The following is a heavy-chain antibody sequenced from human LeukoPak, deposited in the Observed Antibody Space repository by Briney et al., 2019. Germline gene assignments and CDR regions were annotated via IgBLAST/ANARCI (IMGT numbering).Heavy chain of an antibody. V-gene: IGHV3-21*01. D-gene: IGHD4-17*01. Sequence: GGSLRLSCAASGFTFSSYSMNWVRQAPGKGLEWVSSISSSSSYIYYADSVKGRFTISRDNAKSSLYLQMNSLRAEDTAVYYCARDETVTTGYYYYGMDVWGQGTTVTVSS. CDR3: ARDETVTTGYYYYGMDV. CDR1: GFTFSSYS. CDR2: ISSSSSYI. J-gene: IGHJ6*02.